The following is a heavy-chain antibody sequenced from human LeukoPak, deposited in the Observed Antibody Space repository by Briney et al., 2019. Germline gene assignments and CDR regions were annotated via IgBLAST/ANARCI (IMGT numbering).Heavy chain of an antibody. J-gene: IGHJ6*03. CDR3: AKGDPYSSNWLSMDV. CDR1: GFTFNNYA. D-gene: IGHD6-13*01. Sequence: SGGSLRLSCAASGFTFNNYAMSCVRQAPGKGLEWLSGISGGGVNTYYADSVKGRFTISRDNSENTLYLQMNSLRAEDTAVYYCAKGDPYSSNWLSMDVWGKGTTVTVSS. V-gene: IGHV3-23*01. CDR2: ISGGGVNT.